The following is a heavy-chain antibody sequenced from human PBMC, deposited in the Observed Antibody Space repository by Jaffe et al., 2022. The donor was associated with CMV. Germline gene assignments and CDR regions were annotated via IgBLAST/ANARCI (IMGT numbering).Heavy chain of an antibody. D-gene: IGHD6-13*01. J-gene: IGHJ6*02. Sequence: QVQLVQSGAEVKKPGASVKVSCKASGYTFTSYDINWVRQATGQGLEWMGWMNPNSGNTGYAQKFQGRVTMTRNTSISTAYMELSSLRSEDTAVYYCARVGSWYPVENYGMDVWGQGTTVTVSS. CDR1: GYTFTSYD. CDR2: MNPNSGNT. CDR3: ARVGSWYPVENYGMDV. V-gene: IGHV1-8*01.